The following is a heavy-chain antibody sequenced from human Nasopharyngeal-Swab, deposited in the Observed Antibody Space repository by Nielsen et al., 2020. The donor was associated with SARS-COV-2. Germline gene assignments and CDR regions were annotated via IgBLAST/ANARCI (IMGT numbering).Heavy chain of an antibody. Sequence: GGSLRLSCAASGFIIDDHYMDWARQAPGKGLEWVGRSKGKGDRYTTDYAASVKGRFTVSRDDSKNTLYLQMNSLKTEDTAVYYCTIPPGNLWFGELLYLDYGMDVWGQGTTVTVSS. CDR2: SKGKGDRYTT. J-gene: IGHJ6*02. V-gene: IGHV3-72*01. CDR1: GFIIDDHY. CDR3: TIPPGNLWFGELLYLDYGMDV. D-gene: IGHD3-10*01.